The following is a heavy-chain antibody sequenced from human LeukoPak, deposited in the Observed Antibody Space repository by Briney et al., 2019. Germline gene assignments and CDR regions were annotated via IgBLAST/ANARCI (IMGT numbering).Heavy chain of an antibody. Sequence: SETLSLTCTVSGVSISSYYWSWIRQPPGKGLEWTGYIYYSGSTNYNPSLKSRVTISVDTSKNQFSLKLSSVTAADTAVYYCARDLPGGTNDNWFDPWGQGTLVTVSS. J-gene: IGHJ5*02. D-gene: IGHD1-1*01. CDR2: IYYSGST. CDR1: GVSISSYY. V-gene: IGHV4-59*01. CDR3: ARDLPGGTNDNWFDP.